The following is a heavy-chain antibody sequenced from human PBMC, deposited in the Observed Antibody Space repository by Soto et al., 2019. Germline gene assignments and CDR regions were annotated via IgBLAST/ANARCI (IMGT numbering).Heavy chain of an antibody. D-gene: IGHD3-3*01. J-gene: IGHJ6*02. CDR2: INPSGGST. CDR1: GYTFTSYY. Sequence: GASVKVSCKASGYTFTSYYMHWVRQAPGQGLEWMGIINPSGGSTSYAQKFQGRVTMTRDTSTSTVYMELSSLRSEDTAVYYCAREEGPFFGVVIIPRYYYYYGMDVWG. V-gene: IGHV1-46*01. CDR3: AREEGPFFGVVIIPRYYYYYGMDV.